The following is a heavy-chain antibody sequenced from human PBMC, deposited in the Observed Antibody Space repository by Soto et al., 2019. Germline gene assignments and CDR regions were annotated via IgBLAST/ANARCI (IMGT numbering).Heavy chain of an antibody. D-gene: IGHD1-20*01. J-gene: IGHJ5*02. CDR3: AKDPLWYDCYWYSPPEVAP. Sequence: EVHLLESGGGFVQPGGSLRLSCAASGFTFSNYAMSWFRQAPGKVLEWVSAITAYGDSIHYAETLKGRFTITRDSPKNTLYLEMDSLRAEDTAVYYCAKDPLWYDCYWYSPPEVAPWGEGTLVPVTS. CDR1: GFTFSNYA. V-gene: IGHV3-23*01. CDR2: ITAYGDSI.